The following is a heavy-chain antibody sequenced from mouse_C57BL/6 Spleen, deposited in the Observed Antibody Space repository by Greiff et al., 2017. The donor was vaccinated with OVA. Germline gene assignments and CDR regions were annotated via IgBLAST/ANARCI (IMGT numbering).Heavy chain of an antibody. V-gene: IGHV1-4*01. CDR1: GYTFTSYT. CDR2: INPSSGYT. CDR3: ARSEGLEGFDY. Sequence: VKLQESGAELARPGASVKMSCKASGYTFTSYTMHWVKQRPGQGLEWIGYINPSSGYTKYNQKFKDKATLTADKSSSTAYMQLSSLTSEDSAVYYCARSEGLEGFDYWGQGTTLTVSS. D-gene: IGHD2-4*01. J-gene: IGHJ2*01.